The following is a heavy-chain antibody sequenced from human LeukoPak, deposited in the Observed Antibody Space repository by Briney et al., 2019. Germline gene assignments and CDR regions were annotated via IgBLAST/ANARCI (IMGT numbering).Heavy chain of an antibody. CDR2: IKQDGSEK. CDR1: GFSVSGYW. V-gene: IGHV3-7*01. J-gene: IGHJ4*02. D-gene: IGHD6-13*01. CDR3: AREWQGGIAAAGTRIEGDY. Sequence: GGSLRLSCAVSGFSVSGYWMTWVRQAPGRGLEWVANIKQDGSEKNYVDSVKDRFTISRDNAENSLFLQMNSLRVEDTAVYYCAREWQGGIAAAGTRIEGDYWGQGTLVAVSS.